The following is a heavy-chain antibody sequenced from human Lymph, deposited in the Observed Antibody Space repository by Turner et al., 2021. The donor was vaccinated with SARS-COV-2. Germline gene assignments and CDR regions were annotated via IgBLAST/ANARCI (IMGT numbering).Heavy chain of an antibody. J-gene: IGHJ4*02. V-gene: IGHV3-53*01. D-gene: IGHD4-17*01. CDR2: IYSGGST. Sequence: EVQLVESGGGLIQPGGSLRISCAASGFTVSSNYMSWVRQAPGKGLELVSLIYSGGSTLYADSVKGRFTISRDNSKNTLYLQMNSLRADDTAVYYCARVLPYGDYFDFWGQGTLVTVSS. CDR3: ARVLPYGDYFDF. CDR1: GFTVSSNY.